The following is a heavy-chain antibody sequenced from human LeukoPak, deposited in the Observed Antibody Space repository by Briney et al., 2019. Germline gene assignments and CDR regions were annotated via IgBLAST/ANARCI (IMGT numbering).Heavy chain of an antibody. V-gene: IGHV4-34*01. CDR2: INHSGST. J-gene: IGHJ4*02. CDR1: GGSFSGYY. Sequence: SETLSLTCAVYGGSFSGYYWSWIRQPPGKGLEWIGEINHSGSTNYNPSLKSRVTISVDTSKNQFSLKLSSVTAADTAVYYCARDLHTYYDILTGYSDFDYWGQGTLVTVSS. CDR3: ARDLHTYYDILTGYSDFDY. D-gene: IGHD3-9*01.